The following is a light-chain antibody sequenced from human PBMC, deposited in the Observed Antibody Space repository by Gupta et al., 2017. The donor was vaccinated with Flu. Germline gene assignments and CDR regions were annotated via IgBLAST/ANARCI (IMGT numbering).Light chain of an antibody. V-gene: IGLV3-25*02. J-gene: IGLJ3*02. CDR1: AVPKQY. CDR2: KDT. Sequence: SYDLTQPPSVSVSPGQTARITCSGDAVPKQYSYWYQQKPGQAPVLVMSKDTERPSGIPERFSGSSSGTTVTLTITGVQAEDEADYYCQSADNSGSYFVFGGGTKLTVL. CDR3: QSADNSGSYFV.